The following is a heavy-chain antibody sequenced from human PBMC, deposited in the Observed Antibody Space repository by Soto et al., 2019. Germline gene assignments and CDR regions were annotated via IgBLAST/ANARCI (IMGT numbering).Heavy chain of an antibody. V-gene: IGHV4-30-2*01. Sequence: SETLSLTCAVSGGSISSGGYSWSWIRQPPGKGLEWIGYIYHSGSTYYNPSLKSRVTISVDRSKNQFSLKLSSVTAADTAVYYCARGYCISTSCYNFDYWGQGTLVTVSS. CDR3: ARGYCISTSCYNFDY. D-gene: IGHD2-2*02. J-gene: IGHJ4*02. CDR2: IYHSGST. CDR1: GGSISSGGYS.